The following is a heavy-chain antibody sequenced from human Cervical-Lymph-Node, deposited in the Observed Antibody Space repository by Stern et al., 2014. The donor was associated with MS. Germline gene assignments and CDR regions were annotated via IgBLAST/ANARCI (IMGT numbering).Heavy chain of an antibody. CDR1: GYTFTSYD. CDR3: ARGIAAAGTSGWFDP. D-gene: IGHD6-13*01. J-gene: IGHJ5*02. V-gene: IGHV1-8*01. Sequence: QVQLVQSGAEVKKPGASVKVSCKASGYTFTSYDITWVRQATGQGLEWMGWMNHTSGNAGYAQKFQGRVTMTRNTSRSTAYMELSSLRSEDTAVYYCARGIAAAGTSGWFDPWGQGTLVTVSS. CDR2: MNHTSGNA.